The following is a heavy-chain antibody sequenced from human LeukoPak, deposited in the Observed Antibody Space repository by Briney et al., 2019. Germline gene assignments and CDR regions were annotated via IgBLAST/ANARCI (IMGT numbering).Heavy chain of an antibody. CDR2: ISSSSSYI. V-gene: IGHV3-21*01. CDR1: GFTFGDYA. D-gene: IGHD7-27*01. J-gene: IGHJ6*02. Sequence: GGSLRLSCTASGFTFGDYAMSWVRQAPGKGLEWVSSISSSSSYIYYADSVKGRFTISRDNAKNSLYLQMNSLRAEDTAVYYCARGLNWGAYYYGMDVWGQGTTVTVSS. CDR3: ARGLNWGAYYYGMDV.